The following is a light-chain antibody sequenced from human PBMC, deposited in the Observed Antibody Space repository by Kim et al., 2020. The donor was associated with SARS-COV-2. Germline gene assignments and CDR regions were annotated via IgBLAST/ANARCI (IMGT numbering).Light chain of an antibody. Sequence: LGQTVRITCQGDSLRSYYASWYQQKPGQAPVLVIYGKNNRPSGIPDRFSGSSSGNTASLTITGAQAEDEADYYCNSRDSSGNHLVFGGGTKVTVL. J-gene: IGLJ2*01. CDR2: GKN. CDR3: NSRDSSGNHLV. V-gene: IGLV3-19*01. CDR1: SLRSYY.